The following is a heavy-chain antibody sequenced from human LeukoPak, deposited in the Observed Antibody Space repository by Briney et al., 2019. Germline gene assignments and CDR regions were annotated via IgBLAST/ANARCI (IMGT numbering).Heavy chain of an antibody. CDR1: AFTFRSYE. CDR2: ISGSGGTM. D-gene: IGHD4-11*01. Sequence: GGSLRLSCAASAFTFRSYEMNWVRQAPGKGLEWLSYISGSGGTMNYADSVKGRFSISRDNAKNSLYLQMNSLRAEDTAIYYCARDSFFYGNYRADYFDCWGQGTLVTVSS. V-gene: IGHV3-48*03. J-gene: IGHJ4*02. CDR3: ARDSFFYGNYRADYFDC.